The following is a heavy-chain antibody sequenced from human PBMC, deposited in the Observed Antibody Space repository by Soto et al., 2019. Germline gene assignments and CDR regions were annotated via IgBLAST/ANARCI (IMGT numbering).Heavy chain of an antibody. J-gene: IGHJ4*02. CDR2: IYYSGST. CDR1: GGSISSYY. V-gene: IGHV4-59*01. D-gene: IGHD3-10*01. Sequence: SETLSLPCTVPGGSISSYYRSWIRQPPGKGLEWIGYIYYSGSTNYNPSLKSRVTISVYTSKNQFSLKLSSVTAADTAVYYCARDYYGSGDFDYWGQGTLVTVSS. CDR3: ARDYYGSGDFDY.